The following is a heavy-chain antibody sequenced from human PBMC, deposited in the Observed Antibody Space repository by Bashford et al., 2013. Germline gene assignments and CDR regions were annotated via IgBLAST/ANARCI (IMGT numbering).Heavy chain of an antibody. CDR3: AKGNYYYYMDV. Sequence: VRQAPGKGLEWVSAISSSGDNTYYADSVTGRFTVSRDNSKNTLYLQLNSLRADDTAQYFCAKGNYYYYMDVWGKGTTVTVSS. V-gene: IGHV3-23*01. J-gene: IGHJ6*03. CDR2: ISSSGDNT.